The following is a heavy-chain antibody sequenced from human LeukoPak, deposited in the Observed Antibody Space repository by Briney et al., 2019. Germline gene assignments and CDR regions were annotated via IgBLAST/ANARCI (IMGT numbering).Heavy chain of an antibody. Sequence: HPGGSLRFSCAGSGFTVCSYAMSWVRQAPGKGLEWVSAISGSGHSTYYADSVKGRFTISSDNYKKTLYLQMNSLRVEDTAVYYCAKDRRGSGSRRGLDYWGQGTGVSVSS. V-gene: IGHV3-23*01. J-gene: IGHJ4*02. CDR1: GFTVCSYA. D-gene: IGHD1-26*01. CDR3: AKDRRGSGSRRGLDY. CDR2: ISGSGHST.